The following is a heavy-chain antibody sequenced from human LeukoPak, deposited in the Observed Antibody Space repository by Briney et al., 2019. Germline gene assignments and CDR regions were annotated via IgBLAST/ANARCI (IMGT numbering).Heavy chain of an antibody. D-gene: IGHD2-15*01. Sequence: ASVKVSCKASGYTFTAYYIHWVRQAPGQGLEWMGWINPNSGGTNYAQKFQGRVTMTRDTSISTAYMELSRLRSDDTAVYYCARDPYCSGGSCYGDYWGQGTLVTVSS. J-gene: IGHJ4*02. CDR1: GYTFTAYY. CDR3: ARDPYCSGGSCYGDY. V-gene: IGHV1-2*02. CDR2: INPNSGGT.